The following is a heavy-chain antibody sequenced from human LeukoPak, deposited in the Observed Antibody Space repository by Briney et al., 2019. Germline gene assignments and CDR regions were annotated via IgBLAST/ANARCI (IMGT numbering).Heavy chain of an antibody. CDR2: ISWDSGNQ. V-gene: IGHV3-9*01. D-gene: IGHD3-9*01. J-gene: IGHJ3*02. CDR3: IKDMGFDLLKDAFHI. CDR1: GFSLDDYA. Sequence: GGSLRLSCVGSGFSLDDYAMHWVRQVPGKGLEWVSSISWDSGNQAYADSVKGRFTIPRDNAKNSLYLQMNSLRPEDTAFYYCIKDMGFDLLKDAFHIWGQGTLVTVSS.